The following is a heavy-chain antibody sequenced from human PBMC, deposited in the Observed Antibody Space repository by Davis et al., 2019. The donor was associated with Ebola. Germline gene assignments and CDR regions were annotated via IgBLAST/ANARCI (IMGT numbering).Heavy chain of an antibody. CDR3: VRLGFWSGYQGLDY. CDR1: GGSIISSRYS. V-gene: IGHV4-39*01. D-gene: IGHD3-3*01. CDR2: IYFSGNT. Sequence: PSETLSLTCTVSGGSIISSRYSWGWIRQPPGKGLEFIGFIYFSGNTSYSPSLKSRVTLSVDTSKNQFSLKLSSVTAADTAVYYCVRLGFWSGYQGLDYWGQGTLVTVSS. J-gene: IGHJ4*02.